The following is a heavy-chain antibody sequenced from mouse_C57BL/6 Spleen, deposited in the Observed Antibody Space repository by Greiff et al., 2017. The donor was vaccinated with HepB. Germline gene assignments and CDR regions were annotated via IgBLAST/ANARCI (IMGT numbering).Heavy chain of an antibody. CDR3: ARVYDGYYPFAY. J-gene: IGHJ3*01. V-gene: IGHV5-6*02. CDR1: GFTFSSYG. Sequence: EVMLVESGGDLVKPGGSLKLSCAASGFTFSSYGMSWVRQTPDKRLEWVATISSGGSYTYYPDSVKGRFTISRDNAKNTLYLQMSSLKSEDTAMYYCARVYDGYYPFAYWGQGTLVTVSA. CDR2: ISSGGSYT. D-gene: IGHD2-3*01.